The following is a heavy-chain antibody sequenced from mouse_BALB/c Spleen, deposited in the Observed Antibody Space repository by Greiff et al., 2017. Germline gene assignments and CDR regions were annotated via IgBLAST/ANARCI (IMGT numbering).Heavy chain of an antibody. J-gene: IGHJ1*01. CDR2: ISYSGST. CDR3: ATSTVVFYWYFDV. D-gene: IGHD1-1*01. Sequence: EVKLVESGPGLVKPSQSLSLTCTVTGYSITSDYAWNWIRQFPGNKLEWMGYISYSGSTSYNPSLKSRISITRDTSKNQFFLQLNSVTTEDTATYYCATSTVVFYWYFDVWGAGTTVTVSS. V-gene: IGHV3-2*02. CDR1: GYSITSDYA.